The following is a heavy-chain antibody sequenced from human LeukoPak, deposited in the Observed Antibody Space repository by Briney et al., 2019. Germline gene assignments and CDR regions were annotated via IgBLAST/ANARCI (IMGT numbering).Heavy chain of an antibody. V-gene: IGHV3-7*01. Sequence: GGSLRPSCVASGFTFSNYWMSWVRQAPGKGLEWVANIKQDGSEKYYVDSVKGRFTISRDNAKNSLYLQMNSLRAEDTAVYYCARFIAAPYYFDYWGRGTLVTVSS. D-gene: IGHD6-13*01. J-gene: IGHJ4*02. CDR1: GFTFSNYW. CDR3: ARFIAAPYYFDY. CDR2: IKQDGSEK.